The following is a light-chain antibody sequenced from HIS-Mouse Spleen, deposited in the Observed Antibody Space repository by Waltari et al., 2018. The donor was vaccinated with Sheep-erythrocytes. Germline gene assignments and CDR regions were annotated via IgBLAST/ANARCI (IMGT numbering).Light chain of an antibody. V-gene: IGKV1D-13*01. Sequence: AIQLTHSPSSLSASVGDRVTITCLASQGISSSLAWYQQKPGKAPKLLIYDASSLESGVPSRFSGSGSGTDFTLTISSLQPEDFATYYCQQFNNYPRTFGQGTKVEIK. CDR1: QGISSS. J-gene: IGKJ1*01. CDR3: QQFNNYPRT. CDR2: DAS.